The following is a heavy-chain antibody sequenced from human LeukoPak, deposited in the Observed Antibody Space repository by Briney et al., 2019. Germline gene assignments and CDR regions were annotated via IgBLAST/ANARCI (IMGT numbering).Heavy chain of an antibody. D-gene: IGHD6-6*01. CDR1: GYTFPSYF. CDR3: ARTAARRFDY. V-gene: IGHV1-46*01. Sequence: ASVKVSCKASGYTFPSYFMHWVRQAPGQGLEWMGIINPTGGSTTYAQKFEGRVTMTRDTSTSTVYMELSSLRSDDTAVYYCARTAARRFDYWGQGTLVTVSS. J-gene: IGHJ4*02. CDR2: INPTGGST.